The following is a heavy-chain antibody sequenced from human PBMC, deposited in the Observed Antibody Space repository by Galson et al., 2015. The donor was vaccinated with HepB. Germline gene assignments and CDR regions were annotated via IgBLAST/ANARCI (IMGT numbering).Heavy chain of an antibody. CDR2: IYYSGST. Sequence: SETLSLTCTVSGGSISSYYWSWIRQPPGKGLEWIGYIYYSGSTNYNPSLKSRVTISVDTSKNQFSPKLSSVTAADTAVYYCARRGYDFWSGYLGDWFDPWGQGTLLTVSS. CDR1: GGSISSYY. CDR3: ARRGYDFWSGYLGDWFDP. D-gene: IGHD3-3*01. J-gene: IGHJ5*02. V-gene: IGHV4-59*08.